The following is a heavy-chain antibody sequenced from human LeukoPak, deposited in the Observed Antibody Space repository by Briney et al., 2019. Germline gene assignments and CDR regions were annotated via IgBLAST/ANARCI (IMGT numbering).Heavy chain of an antibody. CDR2: ISRDGGRT. D-gene: IGHD5-18*01. V-gene: IGHV3-43D*03. CDR1: HFTFDDYA. J-gene: IGHJ4*02. Sequence: GGSLRLSCAASHFTFDDYAMHWVRQAPGKGLEWVSLISRDGGRTYYADSVKGRVTISRGNSKNSLFLQMTRLSAEDTAFYYCARGGGDTAMAMDYWGQGTLVTVSS. CDR3: ARGGGDTAMAMDY.